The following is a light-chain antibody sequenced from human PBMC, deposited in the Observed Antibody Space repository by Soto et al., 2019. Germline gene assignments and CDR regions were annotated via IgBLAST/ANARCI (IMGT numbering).Light chain of an antibody. Sequence: DIQMTQSPSTLSASVGDRVTITCRASQSINNWLAWYQQKPGKAPKVLIYKASSLESGVPSRFSGSGSGTEFTLTISSLQPDDFATYYCQQYNTYSWTFGQGTKVEIK. V-gene: IGKV1-5*03. J-gene: IGKJ1*01. CDR2: KAS. CDR1: QSINNW. CDR3: QQYNTYSWT.